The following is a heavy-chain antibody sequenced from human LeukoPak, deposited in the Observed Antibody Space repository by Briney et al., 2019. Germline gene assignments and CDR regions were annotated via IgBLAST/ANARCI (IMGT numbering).Heavy chain of an antibody. V-gene: IGHV3-23*01. CDR3: ATARWPPVTHIN. J-gene: IGHJ4*02. CDR2: ICHTGDNT. D-gene: IGHD4-17*01. Sequence: GGSLRLSCAASGFTFDNSAMRWVRQAPGRGLEWVSSICHTGDNTYYADSVKGRFTISRDNPQNTLYVEMNSLRAEDTAIYYCATARWPPVTHINWGQGTLVTVSS. CDR1: GFTFDNSA.